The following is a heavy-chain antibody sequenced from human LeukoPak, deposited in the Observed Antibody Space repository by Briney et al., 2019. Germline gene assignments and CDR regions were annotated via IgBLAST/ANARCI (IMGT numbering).Heavy chain of an antibody. D-gene: IGHD5-18*01. CDR2: INSDGTST. CDR1: GFTFTSYW. CDR3: ARGYIYGYDC. V-gene: IGHV3-74*01. Sequence: GGSLRLSCAASGFTFTSYWMHWVRQAPGKGLVWVSRINSDGTSTSYADSVKGRFTISRDNAKNMLYLEMNSLRAEDTAVYYCARGYIYGYDCWGQGALVTVSS. J-gene: IGHJ4*02.